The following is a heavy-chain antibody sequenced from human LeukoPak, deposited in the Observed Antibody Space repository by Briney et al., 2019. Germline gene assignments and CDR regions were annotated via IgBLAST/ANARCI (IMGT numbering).Heavy chain of an antibody. D-gene: IGHD6-19*01. J-gene: IGHJ4*02. V-gene: IGHV1-8*01. CDR2: MNPNSGNT. CDR3: ARGQGSSGPRGFDY. CDR1: GYTFTSYG. Sequence: GASVKVSCKASGYTFTSYGISWVRQATGQGLEWMGWMNPNSGNTGYAQKFQGRVTMTRNTSISTAYMELSSLRSEDTAVYYCARGQGSSGPRGFDYWGQGTLVTVSS.